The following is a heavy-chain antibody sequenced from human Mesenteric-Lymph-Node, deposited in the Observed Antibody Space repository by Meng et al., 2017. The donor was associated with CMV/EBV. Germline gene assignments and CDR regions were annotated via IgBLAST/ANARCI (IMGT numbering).Heavy chain of an antibody. V-gene: IGHV3-11*04. CDR2: IGRDGTSI. J-gene: IGHJ6*02. CDR1: GFMFRDTF. CDR3: VRDRRDGYNPGYGMDV. Sequence: GESLKISCAVSGFMFRDTFMTWVRQAPGKGPEWVAYIGRDGTSIYYADSVRGRFTISRDNAKNLLFLQMDNLRAEDTALYYCVRDRRDGYNPGYGMDVWGQGTTVTVSS. D-gene: IGHD5-24*01.